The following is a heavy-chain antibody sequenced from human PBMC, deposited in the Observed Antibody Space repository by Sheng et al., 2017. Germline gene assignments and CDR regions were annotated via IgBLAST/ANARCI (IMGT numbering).Heavy chain of an antibody. J-gene: IGHJ5*02. D-gene: IGHD2-21*01. Sequence: QVQLVQSGAEVKKPGSSVKVSCKASGGTFSSYTISWVRQAPGQGLEWMGRIIPILGIANYAQKFQGRVTITADKSTSTAYMELSSLRSEDTAVYYCARDRFVVVGGSCRFDPWGQGTLVTVSS. CDR1: GGTFSSYT. V-gene: IGHV1-69*08. CDR3: ARDRFVVVGGSCRFDP. CDR2: IIPILGIA.